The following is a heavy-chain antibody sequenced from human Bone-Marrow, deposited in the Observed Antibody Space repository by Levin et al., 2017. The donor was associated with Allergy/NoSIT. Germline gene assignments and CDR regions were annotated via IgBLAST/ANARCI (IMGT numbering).Heavy chain of an antibody. CDR3: ARGRVVPAASLLFDY. V-gene: IGHV4-59*01. J-gene: IGHJ4*02. CDR2: IYYSGST. D-gene: IGHD2-2*01. CDR1: GGSISSYY. Sequence: SETLSLTCTVSGGSISSYYWSWIRQPPGKGLEWIGYIYYSGSTNYDPSLKSRVTISVDTSKNQFSLKLSSVTAADTAVYYCARGRVVPAASLLFDYWGQGTLVTVSS.